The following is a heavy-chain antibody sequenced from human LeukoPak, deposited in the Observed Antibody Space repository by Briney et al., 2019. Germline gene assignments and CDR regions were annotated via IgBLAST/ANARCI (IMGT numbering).Heavy chain of an antibody. V-gene: IGHV3-48*03. J-gene: IGHJ4*02. D-gene: IGHD6-13*01. CDR1: GFTFSSYE. CDR2: ISSSGSTI. CDR3: ARDRDIAAAGTVGFWDY. Sequence: GGSLRLSCAASGFTFSSYEMNWVRQAPGKGLEWVSYISSSGSTIYYADSVKGRFTISRDNAKNSLYLQMNSLRAEDTALYYCARDRDIAAAGTVGFWDYWGQGTLVTVSS.